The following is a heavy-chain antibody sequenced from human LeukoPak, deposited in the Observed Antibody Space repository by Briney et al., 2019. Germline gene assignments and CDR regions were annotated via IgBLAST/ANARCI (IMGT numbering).Heavy chain of an antibody. CDR3: TSQTSGYYYYYGMDV. CDR1: GGSFSTYY. V-gene: IGHV4-34*01. D-gene: IGHD3-10*01. J-gene: IGHJ6*02. Sequence: SETLSLTCAVYGGSFSTYYWSWIRQPPGKGLEWIGEITHSGSTNYNPSLKSRVTISVDTSKNHFSLRLSSVTAADTAAYYCTSQTSGYYYYYGMDVWGQGTTVTVSS. CDR2: ITHSGST.